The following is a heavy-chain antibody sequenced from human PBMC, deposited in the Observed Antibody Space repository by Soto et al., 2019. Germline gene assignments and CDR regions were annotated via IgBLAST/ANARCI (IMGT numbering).Heavy chain of an antibody. J-gene: IGHJ5*02. CDR1: GYTFTSYA. V-gene: IGHV1-3*01. CDR3: ERGGGWYVWFDP. CDR2: INAGNGNT. D-gene: IGHD6-19*01. Sequence: ASVKVSCKASGYTFTSYAMHWVRQAPGQRLEWMGWINAGNGNTKYSQKFQGRVTITRDTSASTAYMELSSLRSEDTAVYYCERGGGWYVWFDPWGQGTLVTVS.